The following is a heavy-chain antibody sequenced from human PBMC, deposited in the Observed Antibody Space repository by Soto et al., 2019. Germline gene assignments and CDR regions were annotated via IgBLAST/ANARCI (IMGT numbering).Heavy chain of an antibody. CDR3: ARLRYCSSTSCPNWFAP. Sequence: QVQLVQSGAEVKKPGASVKVSCKASGYTFTSYGISWVRQAPGQGMEWMGWISAYSGNTNYAQKLQGRVTMTTDTSTSTANMERRSLRSDDTAVYYCARLRYCSSTSCPNWFAPWGQGTLVTVSS. CDR1: GYTFTSYG. V-gene: IGHV1-18*01. CDR2: ISAYSGNT. D-gene: IGHD2-2*01. J-gene: IGHJ5*02.